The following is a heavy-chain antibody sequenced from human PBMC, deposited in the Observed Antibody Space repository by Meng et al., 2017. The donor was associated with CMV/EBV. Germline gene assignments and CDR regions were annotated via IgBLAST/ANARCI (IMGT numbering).Heavy chain of an antibody. CDR2: INPNSGGT. J-gene: IGHJ4*02. CDR3: ARVEFAVYYFDY. V-gene: IGHV1-2*02. CDR1: GYTFTGYY. Sequence: ASVKVSCKASGYTFTGYYMHWVRQAPGQGLEGMGWINPNSGGTDYAQKFQGRVTMTRDTSISTAYMELSRLRSDDTAVYYCARVEFAVYYFDYWGQGTLVTVSS. D-gene: IGHD3-10*01.